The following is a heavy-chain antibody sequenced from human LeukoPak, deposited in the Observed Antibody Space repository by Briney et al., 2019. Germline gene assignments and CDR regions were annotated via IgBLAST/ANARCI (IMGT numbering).Heavy chain of an antibody. CDR2: IWHDGSHK. CDR3: ARESFGSGSYRDF. Sequence: GWSLRLSCAASGFAFNTYAMHWARQAPGQGLEWVALIWHDGSHKFYSNSVRGQFTISRDNSKHTVSLQMNNLRPEDTAVYYCARESFGSGSYRDFWGQGTLVSVSS. J-gene: IGHJ4*02. V-gene: IGHV3-33*01. D-gene: IGHD3-10*01. CDR1: GFAFNTYA.